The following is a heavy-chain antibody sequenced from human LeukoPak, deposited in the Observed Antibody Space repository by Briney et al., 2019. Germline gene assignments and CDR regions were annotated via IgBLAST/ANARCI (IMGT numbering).Heavy chain of an antibody. CDR1: GYTLTDLS. V-gene: IGHV1-24*01. J-gene: IGHJ2*01. CDR2: FDPEDGEA. Sequence: ASVKVSCKVSGYTLTDLSIHWVRQAPGKGLEWMGGFDPEDGEAIYAQKFQGRVTMTEDTSADTAYMELSSLRSEDTAVYYCATRSSGWYLGLWGRGTLVTVSS. D-gene: IGHD6-19*01. CDR3: ATRSSGWYLGL.